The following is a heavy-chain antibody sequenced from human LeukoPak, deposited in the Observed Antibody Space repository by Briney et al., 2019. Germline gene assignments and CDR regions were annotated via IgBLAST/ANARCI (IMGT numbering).Heavy chain of an antibody. CDR1: GFIFSNYA. CDR2: ISYDGSNK. J-gene: IGHJ4*02. D-gene: IGHD6-19*01. Sequence: GGSLRLSCAASGFIFSNYAMHWVRQAPGKGLEWVAVISYDGSNKYYADSVKGRFTISRDNAKNTLYLQMNSLRAGDTGVYYCAKDLSSGSRRAYWGQGTLVTVSS. CDR3: AKDLSSGSRRAY. V-gene: IGHV3-30*04.